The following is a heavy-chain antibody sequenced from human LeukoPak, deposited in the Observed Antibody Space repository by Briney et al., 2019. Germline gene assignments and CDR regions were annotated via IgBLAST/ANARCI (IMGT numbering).Heavy chain of an antibody. Sequence: GGSLRLSCAASGFTVSSNYMSWVRQAPGKGLEWVSAISGSGGITYYAESVKGRFTISRDNSKNTLYLQMNSLRAEDTAVYYCAKDFVAGGYSSGWYGLDYWGQGTLVTVSS. CDR3: AKDFVAGGYSSGWYGLDY. CDR2: ISGSGGIT. J-gene: IGHJ4*02. CDR1: GFTVSSNY. D-gene: IGHD6-19*01. V-gene: IGHV3-23*01.